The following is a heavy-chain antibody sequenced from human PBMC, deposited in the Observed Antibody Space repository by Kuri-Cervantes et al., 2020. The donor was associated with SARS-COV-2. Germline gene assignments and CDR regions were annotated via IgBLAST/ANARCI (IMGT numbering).Heavy chain of an antibody. CDR3: ARDRIGVHDS. CDR2: ISYDGSNK. D-gene: IGHD2-15*01. V-gene: IGHV3-30*19. Sequence: GESLKISCRVSGFNMYDYGMAWVRQAPGKGLEWVAVISYDGSNKYFAESVKGRFTISRDNSKNTLYLQMSSLRAEDTAMYYCARDRIGVHDSWGQGTLVTVSS. J-gene: IGHJ4*02. CDR1: GFNMYDYG.